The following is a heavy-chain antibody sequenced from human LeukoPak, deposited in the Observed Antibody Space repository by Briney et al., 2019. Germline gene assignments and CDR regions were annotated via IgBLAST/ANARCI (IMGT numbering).Heavy chain of an antibody. Sequence: ASVKVSCKASGYTFTGYYMHWVRQAPGQGLEWMGWINPNSGGTSYAQKFQGRVTMTRDTSISTAYMELSRLRSDDTAVYYCARVNIRVVSPRPPDYWGQGTLVTVSS. CDR1: GYTFTGYY. D-gene: IGHD2-2*01. J-gene: IGHJ4*02. CDR3: ARVNIRVVSPRPPDY. V-gene: IGHV1-2*02. CDR2: INPNSGGT.